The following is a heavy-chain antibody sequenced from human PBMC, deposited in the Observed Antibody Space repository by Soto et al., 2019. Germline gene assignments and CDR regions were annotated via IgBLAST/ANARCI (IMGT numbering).Heavy chain of an antibody. D-gene: IGHD3-3*01. Sequence: ASVKVSCKASGYTFTSYGISWVRQAPGQGLEWMGWISAYNGNTNYAQKLQGRVTMTTDTSTSTAYMELRSLRSDDTAVYYCARVGAPNDFWSCYYMYYYYGMDVWGQGSTVTVSS. CDR1: GYTFTSYG. J-gene: IGHJ6*02. CDR3: ARVGAPNDFWSCYYMYYYYGMDV. CDR2: ISAYNGNT. V-gene: IGHV1-18*01.